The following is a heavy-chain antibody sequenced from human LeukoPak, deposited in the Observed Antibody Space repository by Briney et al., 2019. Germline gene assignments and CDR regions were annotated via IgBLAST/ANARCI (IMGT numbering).Heavy chain of an antibody. CDR1: GYTFTSYD. V-gene: IGHV1-8*03. Sequence: ASVKVSCKASGYTFTSYDINWVRQATGRGLEWMGWMNPNSGNTGYAQKFQGRVTITRNTSISTAYMELSSLRSEDTAVYYCARLTPYGDYGDYWGQGTLVTVSS. CDR3: ARLTPYGDYGDY. CDR2: MNPNSGNT. D-gene: IGHD4-17*01. J-gene: IGHJ4*02.